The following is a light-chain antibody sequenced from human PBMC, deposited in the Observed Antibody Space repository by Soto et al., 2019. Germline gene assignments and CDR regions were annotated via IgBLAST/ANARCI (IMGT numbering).Light chain of an antibody. Sequence: QSVLTQPPSVSGAPGQRVTISCSGTSSSIGAGYEVHWYHQLPGTAPKLVVSGNGNRPSGVPDRFSGSKSGTSASLAISGLQSEDEAHYYCATWDDSLDVHVFGTGTKVTVL. CDR3: ATWDDSLDVHV. V-gene: IGLV1-40*01. CDR2: GNG. J-gene: IGLJ1*01. CDR1: SSSIGAGYE.